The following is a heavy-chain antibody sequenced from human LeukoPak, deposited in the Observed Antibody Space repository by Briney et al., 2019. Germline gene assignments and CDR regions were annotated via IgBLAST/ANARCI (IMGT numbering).Heavy chain of an antibody. CDR1: GFSFSDYH. J-gene: IGHJ4*02. D-gene: IGHD6-6*01. V-gene: IGHV3-7*01. CDR2: IKQDGSEK. Sequence: PGGSLRLSCAASGFSFSDYHMIWIRQPPGKGLEWVANIKQDGSEKYYVDSVKGRFTISRDNAKNSLYLQMNSLRTEDTAIYYCARSSSSGFDYWGQGNLVTVSS. CDR3: ARSSSSGFDY.